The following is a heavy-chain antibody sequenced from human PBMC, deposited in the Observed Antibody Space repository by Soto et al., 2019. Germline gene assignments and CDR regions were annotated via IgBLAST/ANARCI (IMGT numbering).Heavy chain of an antibody. CDR2: NSATGAGT. D-gene: IGHD1-7*01. V-gene: IGHV3-23*01. CDR3: AKDRRAGGNYGFYSDF. J-gene: IGHJ4*02. Sequence: EVQLLESGGGLVQPGGSLRLSCAASGFTFSSYGMTWVRQAPGKGLEWVSFNSATGAGTYYADSVKGRFTISRDNSKNTLYLQMTSLRADDTAVYYCAKDRRAGGNYGFYSDFWGQGALVIVSS. CDR1: GFTFSSYG.